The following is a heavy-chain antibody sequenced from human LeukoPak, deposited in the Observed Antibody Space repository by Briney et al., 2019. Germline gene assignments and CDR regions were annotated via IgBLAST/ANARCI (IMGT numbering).Heavy chain of an antibody. V-gene: IGHV3-7*01. CDR2: IKTDGSEK. J-gene: IGHJ3*02. Sequence: GGSLRLSCEGSGFTFSNYWMGWVRQAPGKGLQWVANIKTDGSEKYYVDSVKGRFTISRDNAKNSLYLQMNSLRAEDTAVYYCARDLPSSGYYYRDAFDIWGQGTMVTVSS. D-gene: IGHD3-22*01. CDR1: GFTFSNYW. CDR3: ARDLPSSGYYYRDAFDI.